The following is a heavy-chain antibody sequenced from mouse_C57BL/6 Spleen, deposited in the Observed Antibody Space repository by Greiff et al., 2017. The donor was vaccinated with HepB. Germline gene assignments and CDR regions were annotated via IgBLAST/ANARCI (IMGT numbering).Heavy chain of an antibody. V-gene: IGHV1-15*01. D-gene: IGHD2-5*01. Sequence: QVQLKESGAELVRPGASVTLSCKASGYTFTDYEMHWVKQTPVHGLEWIGAIDPETGGTAYNQKFKGKAILTADKSSSTAYMELRSLTSEDSAVYYCTRRGSNYPFAYWGQGTLVTVSA. CDR3: TRRGSNYPFAY. J-gene: IGHJ3*01. CDR1: GYTFTDYE. CDR2: IDPETGGT.